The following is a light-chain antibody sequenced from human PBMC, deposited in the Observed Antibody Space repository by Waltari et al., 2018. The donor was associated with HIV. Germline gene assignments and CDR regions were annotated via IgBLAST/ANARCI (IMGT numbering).Light chain of an antibody. J-gene: IGLJ3*02. CDR2: SNN. CDR1: RSNIGSDP. CDR3: TTWDDRLNALV. V-gene: IGLV1-44*01. Sequence: QSVLTQPPSASGTPGQTVPISCSGSRSNIGSDPVHCYQHLPATAPKLLIYSNNVRPSGVPDRFSGFKSGTSASLAISGLQSQDEADYYCTTWDDRLNALVFGGGTEVTVL.